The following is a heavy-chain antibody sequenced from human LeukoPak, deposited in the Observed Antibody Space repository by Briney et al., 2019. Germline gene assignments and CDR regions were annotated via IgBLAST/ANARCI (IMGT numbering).Heavy chain of an antibody. CDR3: AGRVTGYSSGYVY. Sequence: GGSLRLSCVASGFTFSNYAMGWVRQAPEKGLDWVSVISGSAHKIRYANSVKGRFTISRDNSENTVYLQMNNLRAEDTALYYRAGRVTGYSSGYVYWGQGTLVTVSS. D-gene: IGHD5-18*01. J-gene: IGHJ4*02. CDR1: GFTFSNYA. V-gene: IGHV3-23*01. CDR2: ISGSAHKI.